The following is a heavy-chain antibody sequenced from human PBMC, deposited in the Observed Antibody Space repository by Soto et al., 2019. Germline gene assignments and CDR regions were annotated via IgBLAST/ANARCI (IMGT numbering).Heavy chain of an antibody. J-gene: IGHJ5*02. V-gene: IGHV5-51*01. CDR2: IFPSDSDT. D-gene: IGHD3-22*01. CDR3: ARKDKSGYFNWFDP. CDR1: GYSFTSYW. Sequence: GESLKLSCKGSGYSFTSYWIAWVRQMPGKGLEWMGIIFPSDSDTRYSPSFQGQVTISADRSTSTVFLQWASLKASDTAVYFCARKDKSGYFNWFDPWGQGTLVTVSS.